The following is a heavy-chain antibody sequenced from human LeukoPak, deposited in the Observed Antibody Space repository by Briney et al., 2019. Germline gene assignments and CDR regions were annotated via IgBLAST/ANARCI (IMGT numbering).Heavy chain of an antibody. V-gene: IGHV3-33*08. J-gene: IGHJ6*02. CDR2: IWYDGSNK. CDR1: GFTFSSYS. Sequence: GGSLRLSCAASGFTFSSYSMNWVRQAPGKGLEWVAVIWYDGSNKYYADSVKGRFTISRDNSKNTLYLQMNSLRAEDTAVYYCARVDSSGYYYVQYGMDVWGQGTTVTVSS. D-gene: IGHD3-22*01. CDR3: ARVDSSGYYYVQYGMDV.